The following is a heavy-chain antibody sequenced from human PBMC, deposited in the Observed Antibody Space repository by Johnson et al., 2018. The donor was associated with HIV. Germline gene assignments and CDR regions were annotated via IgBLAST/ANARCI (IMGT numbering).Heavy chain of an antibody. CDR3: ARDSSVVTTDAFDI. Sequence: QVQLVESGGGVVQPGGSLRLSCAASGFTFSSYGIHWVRQAQGKGLEWVAFIRYDGSNKYYADSVKGRFTISRDNSKNTLYLQMNSLRAEDTAVYYCARDSSVVTTDAFDIWGHGTMVTVSS. CDR1: GFTFSSYG. D-gene: IGHD2-21*02. V-gene: IGHV3-30*02. CDR2: IRYDGSNK. J-gene: IGHJ3*02.